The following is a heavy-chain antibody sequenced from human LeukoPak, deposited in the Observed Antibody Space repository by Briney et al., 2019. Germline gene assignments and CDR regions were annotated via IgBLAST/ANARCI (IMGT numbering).Heavy chain of an antibody. CDR2: ISWNNGTI. Sequence: PGGSLRLSCAGSGFIFNKYAMHWVRQPPGKGLEWVSGISWNNGTIDYADSVRGRFTISRDNAKNSLYLQMDSLRVEDTAFYYCAKDNRRHYTSGPNPDSLHWGQGALVTVSS. V-gene: IGHV3-9*01. D-gene: IGHD6-19*01. CDR3: AKDNRRHYTSGPNPDSLH. J-gene: IGHJ4*02. CDR1: GFIFNKYA.